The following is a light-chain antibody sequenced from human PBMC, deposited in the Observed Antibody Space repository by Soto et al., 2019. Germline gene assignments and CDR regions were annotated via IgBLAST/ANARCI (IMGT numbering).Light chain of an antibody. V-gene: IGKV1-5*03. CDR3: QQYNSYPVT. Sequence: DIQMTQSPSTLSASVGDRVTITCRASQSISSWLAWYQQKPGKAPKVLIYKASSIESGVPSRFSGSGSGTEFTLTISSLQPDDFATYYCQQYNSYPVTFGQGTKVEIK. CDR2: KAS. J-gene: IGKJ1*01. CDR1: QSISSW.